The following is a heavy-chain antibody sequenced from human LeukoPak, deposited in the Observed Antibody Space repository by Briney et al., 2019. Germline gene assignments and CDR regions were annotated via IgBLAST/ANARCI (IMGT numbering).Heavy chain of an antibody. CDR1: GFTFSSYA. D-gene: IGHD6-13*01. V-gene: IGHV3-23*01. CDR3: AKDLKAGIAAAGIGY. CDR2: ISGSGGST. Sequence: GGSLRLSCAASGFTFSSYAMSWVRQAPGKGLEWVSAISGSGGSTYYADSVKGQFTISRDNSKNTLYLQMNSLRAEDTAVYYCAKDLKAGIAAAGIGYWGQGTLVTVSS. J-gene: IGHJ4*02.